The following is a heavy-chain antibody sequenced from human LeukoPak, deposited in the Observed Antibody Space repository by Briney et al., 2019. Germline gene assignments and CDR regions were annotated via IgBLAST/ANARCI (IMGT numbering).Heavy chain of an antibody. J-gene: IGHJ6*02. CDR3: ARHGITIFGVNYYYGMDV. D-gene: IGHD3-3*01. CDR2: IYYSGST. CDR1: GGSISIYY. Sequence: PSETLSLTCTVSGGSISIYYCSWIRQPPGKGLEWIGYIYYSGSTNYNPSLKSRVTISVDTSKNQFSLKLSSVTAADTAVYYCARHGITIFGVNYYYGMDVWGQGTTVTVSS. V-gene: IGHV4-59*12.